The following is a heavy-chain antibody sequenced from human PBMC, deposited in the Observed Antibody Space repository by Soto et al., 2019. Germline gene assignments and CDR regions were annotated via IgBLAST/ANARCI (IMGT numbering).Heavy chain of an antibody. V-gene: IGHV1-3*01. CDR1: GGTFSSYA. CDR3: ARGWIYGDYDKNPDY. J-gene: IGHJ4*02. Sequence: ASVKVSCKASGGTFSSYAISWVRQAPGQGLEWMGWINAGNGNTKYSQKFQGRVTISRDTSASTAYMELSSLRSEDTAVYYCARGWIYGDYDKNPDYWGQGTLVTVSS. CDR2: INAGNGNT. D-gene: IGHD5-12*01.